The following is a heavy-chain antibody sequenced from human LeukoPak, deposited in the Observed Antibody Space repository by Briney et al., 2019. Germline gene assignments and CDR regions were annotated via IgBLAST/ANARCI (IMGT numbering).Heavy chain of an antibody. D-gene: IGHD3-16*01. CDR3: ARRRPGGSCMDV. CDR2: INHSGST. Sequence: PSETLSLTCAVYGGSFSGYYWSWIRQPPGKGLEWIGEINHSGSTNYNPSLKSRVTISVDTSKNQFSLKLSSVTAADTAVYYCARRRPGGSCMDVWGKGTTVTVSS. CDR1: GGSFSGYY. V-gene: IGHV4-34*01. J-gene: IGHJ6*04.